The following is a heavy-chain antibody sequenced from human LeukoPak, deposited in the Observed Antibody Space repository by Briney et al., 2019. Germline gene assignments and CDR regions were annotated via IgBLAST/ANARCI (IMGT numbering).Heavy chain of an antibody. V-gene: IGHV3-30-3*01. D-gene: IGHD6-19*01. J-gene: IGHJ4*02. CDR2: ISYDGSNK. CDR1: GFTFSSYA. CDR3: ARDGEYSSGWGLGDY. Sequence: GRSLKLSCAASGFTFSSYAMHWVRQAPGKGLEWVAVISYDGSNKYYADSVKGRFTISRDNSKNTLYLQMNSLRAEDTAVYYCARDGEYSSGWGLGDYWGQGTLVTVSS.